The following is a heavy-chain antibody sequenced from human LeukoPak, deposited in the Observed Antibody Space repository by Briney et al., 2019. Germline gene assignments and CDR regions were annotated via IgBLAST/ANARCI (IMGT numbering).Heavy chain of an antibody. CDR3: ARVGGYYDSSGYYSDAFDI. V-gene: IGHV4-30-4*07. CDR2: IYHSGST. D-gene: IGHD3-22*01. CDR1: GGSLSSGAYW. Sequence: SETLSLTCAVSGGSLSSGAYWGRWLRQPPGRGVEGLGYIYHSGSTYYNPSLKSRVTMSVDTSKNQFSLKLSSVTAADTAVYYCARVGGYYDSSGYYSDAFDIWGQGTMVTVSS. J-gene: IGHJ3*02.